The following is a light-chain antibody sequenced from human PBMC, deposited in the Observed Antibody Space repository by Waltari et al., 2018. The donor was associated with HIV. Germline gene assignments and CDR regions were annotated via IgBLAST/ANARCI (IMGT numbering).Light chain of an antibody. CDR1: SSDVGGYNY. Sequence: CPGTSSDVGGYNYVSWYQQHPGKAPKLMIYDVSNRPSGVSNRFSGSKSGNTASLTISGLQAEDEADYYCSSYTSSSTFWVFGGGTKLTVL. CDR2: DVS. CDR3: SSYTSSSTFWV. J-gene: IGLJ3*02. V-gene: IGLV2-14*03.